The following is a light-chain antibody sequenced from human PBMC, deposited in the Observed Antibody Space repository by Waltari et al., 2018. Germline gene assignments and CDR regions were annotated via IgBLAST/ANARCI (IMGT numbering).Light chain of an antibody. CDR1: YSNIGSNV. J-gene: IGLJ3*02. CDR3: ASWDDSLNGHWV. Sequence: QSVLTQPPSASGTPGQRVTISCSGSYSNIGSNVLNWYQQLPGKAPKLLVYRRDRGPSGVPVRFSSYKSGSSASLDIDGLQSEDEADYYCASWDDSLNGHWVFGGGTKVTVL. CDR2: RRD. V-gene: IGLV1-44*01.